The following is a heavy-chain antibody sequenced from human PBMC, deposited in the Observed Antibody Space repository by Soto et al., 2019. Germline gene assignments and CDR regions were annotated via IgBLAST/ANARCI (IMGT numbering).Heavy chain of an antibody. D-gene: IGHD3-3*01. Sequence: SETLSLTCTVSGGSISSGDYYWSWIRQPPGKGLEWIGYIYYSGSTYYNPSLKSRVTISVDTSKNQFSLKLSSVTAADTAVYYCARCYDFWSGYPLGGMDVRGQGTTVTVSS. J-gene: IGHJ6*02. CDR3: ARCYDFWSGYPLGGMDV. CDR1: GGSISSGDYY. CDR2: IYYSGST. V-gene: IGHV4-30-4*01.